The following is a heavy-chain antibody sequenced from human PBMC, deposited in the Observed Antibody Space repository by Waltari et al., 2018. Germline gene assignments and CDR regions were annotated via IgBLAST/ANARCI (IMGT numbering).Heavy chain of an antibody. CDR2: IRYDGSNK. D-gene: IGHD6-13*01. CDR1: GFTFSSYG. CDR3: AKDVLSSSWTTPLDY. J-gene: IGHJ4*02. Sequence: QVQLVESGGGVVQPGGSLRLSCAASGFTFSSYGMHWVRQAPGKGLEWVAFIRYDGSNKYYADSVKGRFTISRDNSKNTLYLQMNSLRAEDTAVYYCAKDVLSSSWTTPLDYWGQGTLVTVSS. V-gene: IGHV3-30*02.